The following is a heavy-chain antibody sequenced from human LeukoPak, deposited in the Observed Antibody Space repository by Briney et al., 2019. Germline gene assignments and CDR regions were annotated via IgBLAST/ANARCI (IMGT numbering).Heavy chain of an antibody. D-gene: IGHD3-9*01. Sequence: ASVKVSCKAPAYTFTSYGISWVRQAPGQGLEWMGWISAYNANTNYAQKLQGRVTMTADTSTSTAYMELRSLRSDDTAVYYCARPNYDILTGYPFDYWGQGTLVTVSS. J-gene: IGHJ4*02. CDR2: ISAYNANT. V-gene: IGHV1-18*01. CDR1: AYTFTSYG. CDR3: ARPNYDILTGYPFDY.